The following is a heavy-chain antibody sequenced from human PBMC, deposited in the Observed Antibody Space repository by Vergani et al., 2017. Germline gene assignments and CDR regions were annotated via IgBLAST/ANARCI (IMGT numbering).Heavy chain of an antibody. J-gene: IGHJ4*02. Sequence: EVQLVESGGGLVQPGRSLRLSCAASGFTFDDYAMNWVRQAPGKGLEWVSGISWNSGRIGYADSVKGRFTISRDNAKNSLYLQMNSLRAEDTAVYYCARDAWYCGGDCFFDYWGQGTLVTVSS. CDR3: ARDAWYCGGDCFFDY. CDR1: GFTFDDYA. CDR2: ISWNSGRI. D-gene: IGHD2-21*01. V-gene: IGHV3-9*01.